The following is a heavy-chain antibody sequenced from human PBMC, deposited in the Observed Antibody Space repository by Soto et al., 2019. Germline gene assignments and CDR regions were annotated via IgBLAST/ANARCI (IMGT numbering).Heavy chain of an antibody. CDR3: ARAKSSSSDYVWDYYYYGMDV. Sequence: SVKVSCKASGGTISSYPISWVRLDPGQGLEWMGGIIPIFGTANYAQKFQGRVTITADESTSTAYMELSSLRSEDTAVYYCARAKSSSSDYVWDYYYYGMDVWGQGTTVTVSS. D-gene: IGHD6-6*01. CDR2: IIPIFGTA. CDR1: GGTISSYP. J-gene: IGHJ6*02. V-gene: IGHV1-69*13.